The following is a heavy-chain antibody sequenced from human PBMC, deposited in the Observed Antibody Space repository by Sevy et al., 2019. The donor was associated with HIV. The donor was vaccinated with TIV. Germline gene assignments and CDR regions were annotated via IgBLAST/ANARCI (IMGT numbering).Heavy chain of an antibody. J-gene: IGHJ4*02. V-gene: IGHV4-59*01. CDR3: ARDSVLSPRVFDS. CDR1: GGSMSSYF. CDR2: IYYTGTT. Sequence: SETLSLTCTVSGGSMSSYFWSWIRQPPGKGLEWIGYIYYTGTTNYNPSLKSRLTMSLDTSKNRFSLKLTAVTAADTAVYYCARDSVLSPRVFDSWGKGTLVTVSS. D-gene: IGHD3-10*01.